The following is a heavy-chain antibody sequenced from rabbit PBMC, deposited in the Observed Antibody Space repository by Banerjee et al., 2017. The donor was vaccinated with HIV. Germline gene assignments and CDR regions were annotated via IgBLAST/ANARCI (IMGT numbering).Heavy chain of an antibody. Sequence: QEQLEESGGDLVKPGASLTLTCTASGFTLSSYWICWVRQAPGKGLEWIACIYAGSSGSTYYATWAKGRFTISKTSSTTVTLQMTSLTAADTATYFCARDDAGIGGNGIDDLWGPGTLVTVS. CDR1: GFTLSSYW. CDR3: ARDDAGIGGNGIDDL. V-gene: IGHV1S45*01. CDR2: IYAGSSGST. J-gene: IGHJ4*01. D-gene: IGHD4-2*01.